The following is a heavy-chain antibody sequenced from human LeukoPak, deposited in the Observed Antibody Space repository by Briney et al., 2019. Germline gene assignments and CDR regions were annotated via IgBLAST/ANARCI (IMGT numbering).Heavy chain of an antibody. V-gene: IGHV3-30*02. CDR2: IRYDGSNK. CDR3: AKDGNSSGWYYYYYYMDV. J-gene: IGHJ6*03. CDR1: GFTFSSYG. Sequence: GGSLRLSCAASGFTFSSYGTHWVRQAPGKGLEWVAFIRYDGSNKYYADSVKGRFTISRDNSKNTLYLQMNSLRAEDTAVYYCAKDGNSSGWYYYYYYMDVWGKGTTVTISS. D-gene: IGHD6-19*01.